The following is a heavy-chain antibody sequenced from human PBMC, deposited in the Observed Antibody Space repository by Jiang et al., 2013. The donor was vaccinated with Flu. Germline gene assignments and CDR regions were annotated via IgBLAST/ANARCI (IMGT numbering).Heavy chain of an antibody. CDR3: AREPYYYDSSGYYYYYFDY. CDR2: IKQDGSEK. D-gene: IGHD3-22*01. Sequence: GLVQPGGSLRLSCAASGFTFSSYWMSWVRQAPGKGLEWVANIKQDGSEKYYVDSVKGRFTISRDNAKNSLYLQMNSLRAEDTAVYYCAREPYYYDSSGYYYYYFDYWGQGTLVTVSS. V-gene: IGHV3-7*03. CDR1: GFTFSSYW. J-gene: IGHJ4*02.